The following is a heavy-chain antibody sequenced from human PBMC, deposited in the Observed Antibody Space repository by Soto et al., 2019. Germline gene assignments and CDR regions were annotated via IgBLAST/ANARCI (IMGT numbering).Heavy chain of an antibody. J-gene: IGHJ3*02. Sequence: GGSLRLSCAASGFTFSSYGMHWVRQAPGKGLEWVAAIRGSGGSTYYADSVKGRFTISRDNSKNTLYLQMNSLRAEDTAVYYCAKDRATDAFDIWGQGTMVTVSS. CDR3: AKDRATDAFDI. D-gene: IGHD1-26*01. V-gene: IGHV3-23*01. CDR1: GFTFSSYG. CDR2: IRGSGGST.